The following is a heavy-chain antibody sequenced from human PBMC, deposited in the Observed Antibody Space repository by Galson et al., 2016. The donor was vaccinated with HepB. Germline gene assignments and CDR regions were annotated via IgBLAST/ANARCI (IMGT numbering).Heavy chain of an antibody. CDR2: IYWDDDK. J-gene: IGHJ4*02. V-gene: IGHV2-5*02. CDR1: GFSLSTSRVG. CDR3: ARQDEYTFGFDF. Sequence: PALVKPTQTLTLTCTFSGFSLSTSRVGVGWFRQPPGKALEWLTLIYWDDDKRYSPSLKSRLTITKDTSKNQVVLTMTNMDPVDTATYYCARQDEYTFGFDFWGQGTLVTVSS. D-gene: IGHD3-3*01.